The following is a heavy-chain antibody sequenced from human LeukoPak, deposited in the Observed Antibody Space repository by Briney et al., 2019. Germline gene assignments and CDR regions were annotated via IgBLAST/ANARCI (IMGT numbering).Heavy chain of an antibody. CDR1: GYTFTGYY. CDR3: ARMSSGWYKENWFDP. J-gene: IGHJ5*02. Sequence: ASVKVSCKASGYTFTGYYMHWVRQAPGQGLEWMGWINPNSGGTNYAQKFQGRVTMTRDTSISTAYMELSRLRSDDTAAYYCARMSSGWYKENWFDPWGQGTLVTVSS. CDR2: INPNSGGT. D-gene: IGHD6-19*01. V-gene: IGHV1-2*02.